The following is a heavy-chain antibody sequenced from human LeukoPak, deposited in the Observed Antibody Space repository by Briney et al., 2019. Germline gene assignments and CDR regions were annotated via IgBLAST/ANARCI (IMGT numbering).Heavy chain of an antibody. CDR3: ARELAIAAAPHY. Sequence: GGSLRLSCAASGFTFSSYSMNWVRQAPGKGLEWVSSISSSSSYIYYADSVKGRFTISRDNAKNSLYLQMNSLRAEDTAVYYCARELAIAAAPHYWGQGTLVTVSS. CDR1: GFTFSSYS. CDR2: ISSSSSYI. J-gene: IGHJ4*02. V-gene: IGHV3-21*01. D-gene: IGHD6-13*01.